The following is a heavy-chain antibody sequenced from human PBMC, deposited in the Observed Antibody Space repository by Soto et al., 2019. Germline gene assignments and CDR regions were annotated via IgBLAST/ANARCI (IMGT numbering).Heavy chain of an antibody. D-gene: IGHD3-16*01. CDR1: GFTFSNYW. Sequence: EVQLVESGGGLVQPGGSLRLSCAGSGFTFSNYWMHWVRQDPEKGLVWVSTINTDGTTTQYADSVKGRFTVTRDNAKNTVYLQLNSLRVEDTAVYFCAKDLSWGQCDYWGQGTLVTVSS. CDR3: AKDLSWGQCDY. V-gene: IGHV3-74*03. J-gene: IGHJ4*02. CDR2: INTDGTTT.